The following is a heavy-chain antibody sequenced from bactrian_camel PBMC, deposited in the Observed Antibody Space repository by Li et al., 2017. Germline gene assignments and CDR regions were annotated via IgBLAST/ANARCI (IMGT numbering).Heavy chain of an antibody. V-gene: IGHV3S55*01. Sequence: HVQLVESGGGSVQAGGSLRLSCAPSGYTYSRYCMGWFRRAPGKEREGVAGIDSDGSTTYADYVKGRFTISKDNAHNTLILQMNNLKPEDTAMYYCAARPFSSCPAVQTRFFTNWGQGTQVTVS. D-gene: IGHD6*01. J-gene: IGHJ4*01. CDR3: AARPFSSCPAVQTRFFTN. CDR2: IDSDGST. CDR1: GYTYSRYC.